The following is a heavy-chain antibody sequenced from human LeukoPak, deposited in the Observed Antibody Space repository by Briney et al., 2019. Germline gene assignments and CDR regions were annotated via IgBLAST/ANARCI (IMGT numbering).Heavy chain of an antibody. CDR1: GYTFTGYY. J-gene: IGHJ4*02. Sequence: ASAKVSCKASGYTFTGYYMHWVRQAPGQGLEWMGWINPNSGDTNYAQKFQGRVTMTRDTSISTAYMELSRLRSDDTAVYYCARGVGSSGYSYGLVVDYWGQGTLVTVSS. CDR3: ARGVGSSGYSYGLVVDY. D-gene: IGHD5-18*01. CDR2: INPNSGDT. V-gene: IGHV1-2*02.